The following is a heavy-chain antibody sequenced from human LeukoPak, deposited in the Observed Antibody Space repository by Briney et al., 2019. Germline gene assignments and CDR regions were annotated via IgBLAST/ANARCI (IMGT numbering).Heavy chain of an antibody. D-gene: IGHD2-15*01. CDR1: GFTFSSYG. CDR3: APIVVVAATGGY. Sequence: GGSLRLSCAASGFTFSSYGMHWVRQAPGKGLEWVAFIRYDGSKKYYADSVKGRSTISRDNSKNTLYLQMNSLRAEDTAVYYCAPIVVVAATGGYWGQGTLVTVSS. V-gene: IGHV3-30*02. CDR2: IRYDGSKK. J-gene: IGHJ4*02.